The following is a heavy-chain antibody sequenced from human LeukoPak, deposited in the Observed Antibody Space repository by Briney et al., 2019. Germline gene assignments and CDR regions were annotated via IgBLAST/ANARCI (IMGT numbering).Heavy chain of an antibody. CDR1: GYTFTGYY. CDR2: INPNNGGT. Sequence: PSASVKVSCKASGYTFTGYYMHWVRQAPGQGLEWMGWINPNNGGTNYAQKFQGWVTMTRDTSISTAYMELSRLRSDDTAVYYCARGGVYSSGWYVFDYWGQGTLVTVSS. J-gene: IGHJ4*02. CDR3: ARGGVYSSGWYVFDY. D-gene: IGHD6-19*01. V-gene: IGHV1-2*04.